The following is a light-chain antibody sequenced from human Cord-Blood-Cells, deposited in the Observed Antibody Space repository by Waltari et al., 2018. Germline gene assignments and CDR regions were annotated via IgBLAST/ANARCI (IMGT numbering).Light chain of an antibody. Sequence: DIVMTQSPDSLAVSLGERATINCNSSQSVLYSSNNKNYLAWYHQKPGQPPKPLIYWASTRESGVPDRFSGSGSGTDFTLTISSMQAEDVAVYYCQQYYSTPLTFGGGTKVEIK. CDR1: QSVLYSSNNKNY. CDR3: QQYYSTPLT. V-gene: IGKV4-1*01. CDR2: WAS. J-gene: IGKJ4*01.